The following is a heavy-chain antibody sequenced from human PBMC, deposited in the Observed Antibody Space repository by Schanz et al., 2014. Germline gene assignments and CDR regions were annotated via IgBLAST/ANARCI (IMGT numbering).Heavy chain of an antibody. V-gene: IGHV4-59*01. CDR3: ARDVGHYGMDV. CDR2: IYYSGST. Sequence: QVQLQESGPGLVKPSETLSLTCTVSGGSLSSYYWSWIRQPPGKGLEWLGYIYYSGSTKYNPSLKSRVTISVDTSKNQFSLKLSSVTAADTAVYYCARDVGHYGMDVWGQGTTVTVSS. J-gene: IGHJ6*02. CDR1: GGSLSSYY.